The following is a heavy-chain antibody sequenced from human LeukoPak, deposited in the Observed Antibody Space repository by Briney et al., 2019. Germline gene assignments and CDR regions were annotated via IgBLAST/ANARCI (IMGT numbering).Heavy chain of an antibody. V-gene: IGHV1-69*06. D-gene: IGHD3-10*01. Sequence: GASVKVSCKASGGTFSSYAISWVRQAPGQGLEWMGGIIPIFGTANYAQKFQGRVTITADKSTSTAYMELSSLRSEDTAVYYCASTSKRTYYYGSGSYFPAFDIWGQGTMVTVSS. CDR1: GGTFSSYA. CDR2: IIPIFGTA. CDR3: ASTSKRTYYYGSGSYFPAFDI. J-gene: IGHJ3*02.